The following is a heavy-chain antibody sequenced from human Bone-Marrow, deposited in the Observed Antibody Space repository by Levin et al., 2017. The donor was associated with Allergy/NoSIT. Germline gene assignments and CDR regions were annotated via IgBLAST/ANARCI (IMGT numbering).Heavy chain of an antibody. CDR1: GYTFADYY. D-gene: IGHD1-14*01. Sequence: GESLKISCETSGYTFADYYLHWVRQAPGQGLEWMGIINPSSGTTVYAQKFQGRVTMMRDTSTSTVYMELSSLRSEDTAIYYCARAPRRAELGYWGQGTLVTVSS. J-gene: IGHJ4*02. CDR3: ARAPRRAELGY. CDR2: INPSSGTT. V-gene: IGHV1-46*01.